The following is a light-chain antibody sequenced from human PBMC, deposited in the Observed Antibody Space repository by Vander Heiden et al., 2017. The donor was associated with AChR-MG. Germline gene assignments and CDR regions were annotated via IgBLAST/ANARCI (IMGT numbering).Light chain of an antibody. CDR2: GDT. J-gene: IGLJ3*02. Sequence: QSVLTQPPSVSGAPGQSVTISCTDVGPLFDVHWYRQFPGTAPTLLIYGDTKRPSGVPDRFSGSKSGNSASLAINGLQAEDEAEYYCQTYDSGLSACVFGGGTRLTVL. CDR1: VGPLFD. V-gene: IGLV1-40*01. CDR3: QTYDSGLSACV.